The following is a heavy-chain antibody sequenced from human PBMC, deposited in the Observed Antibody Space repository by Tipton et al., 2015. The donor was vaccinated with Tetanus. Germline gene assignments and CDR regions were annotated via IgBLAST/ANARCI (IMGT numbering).Heavy chain of an antibody. D-gene: IGHD3-22*01. J-gene: IGHJ4*02. CDR3: ARGMDYDSSGIDDF. CDR2: INPNRGGT. V-gene: IGHV1-2*02. Sequence: QSGAEVKRPGASVRVSCKASGYTFTGNYIHWVRRAPGQGLEWMGWINPNRGGTFYAQKFHGSVTRTSDTSSSTVYMEVSRLRSDDTAIYYCARGMDYDSSGIDDFWGQGTLVTVSS. CDR1: GYTFTGNY.